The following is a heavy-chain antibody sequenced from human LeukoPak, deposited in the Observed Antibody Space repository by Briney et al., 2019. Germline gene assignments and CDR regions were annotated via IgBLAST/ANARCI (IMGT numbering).Heavy chain of an antibody. V-gene: IGHV3-30*02. CDR3: ATNGLYSFYLDY. CDR2: MQNDGTTK. Sequence: PGGSLRLSCAASGFTFSTFGLHWVRQTPGKGLEWVAFMQNDGTTKYFTDSVEGRFIISRDDSKNTLYMQVNSLRPEDTAVYYCATNGLYSFYLDYWGQGALVIVSS. D-gene: IGHD4-11*01. J-gene: IGHJ4*02. CDR1: GFTFSTFG.